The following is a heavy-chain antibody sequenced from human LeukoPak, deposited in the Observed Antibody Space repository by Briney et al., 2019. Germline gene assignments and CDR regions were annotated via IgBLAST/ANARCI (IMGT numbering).Heavy chain of an antibody. V-gene: IGHV1-18*01. Sequence: ASVKVSCKASGYTFTSYGISWVRQAPGQGLEWMGWISAYNGNTNYAQKLQGRVTMTIDTSTSTAYMELRSLRSDDTAVYYCARGRDYSNYGALDYWGQGTLVTVSS. CDR2: ISAYNGNT. CDR1: GYTFTSYG. D-gene: IGHD4-11*01. J-gene: IGHJ4*02. CDR3: ARGRDYSNYGALDY.